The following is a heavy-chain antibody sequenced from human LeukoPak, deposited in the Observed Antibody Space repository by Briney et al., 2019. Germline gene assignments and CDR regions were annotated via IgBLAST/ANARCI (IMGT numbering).Heavy chain of an antibody. CDR1: GDSITSSY. D-gene: IGHD7-27*01. V-gene: IGHV4-59*08. CDR3: ARHPFSNPFDF. Sequence: MTSETLSLTCTVSGDSITSSYWSWIRQPPGKGLEWIGHVYYTGNTDYNPSLRSRVAVSLDTSKSHFTLSLRSVTAADTAVYYCARHPFSNPFDFWGRGILVTVSS. CDR2: VYYTGNT. J-gene: IGHJ4*02.